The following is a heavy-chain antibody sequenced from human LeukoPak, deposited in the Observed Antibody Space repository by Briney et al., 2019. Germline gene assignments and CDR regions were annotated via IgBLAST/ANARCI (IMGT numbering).Heavy chain of an antibody. CDR1: GFTFSNAW. V-gene: IGHV3-15*01. J-gene: IGHJ4*02. CDR3: TTEGGPYCGGDCYFFDY. CDR2: IKSKTDGGTT. D-gene: IGHD2-21*02. Sequence: GTSLRLSCAAAGFTFSNAWMGWVRQAPGEGLEWVGRIKSKTDGGTTDYAAPVRGRINISREDSKNTLYLKTKSLTTDEPAVYYCTTEGGPYCGGDCYFFDYWGQGPLVLVSS.